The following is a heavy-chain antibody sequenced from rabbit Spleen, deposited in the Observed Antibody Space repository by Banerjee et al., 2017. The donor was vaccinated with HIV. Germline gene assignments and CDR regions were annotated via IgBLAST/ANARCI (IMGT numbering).Heavy chain of an antibody. J-gene: IGHJ4*01. V-gene: IGHV1S40*01. CDR3: ARDYVSSGGYILNL. Sequence: QSLEESGGDLVKPGASLKLTCTASGFSFSSAYYICWVHQAPGKGLDLIACIYGGYIGSTWYASWAKGRFTISKTSSTTVTLQMTSLTAADTATYFCARDYVSSGGYILNLWGQGTLVTVS. D-gene: IGHD1-1*01. CDR1: GFSFSSAYY. CDR2: IYGGYIGST.